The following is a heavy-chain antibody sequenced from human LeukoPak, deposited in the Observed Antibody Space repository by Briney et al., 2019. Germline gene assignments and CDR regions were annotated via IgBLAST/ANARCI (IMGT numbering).Heavy chain of an antibody. J-gene: IGHJ5*02. CDR2: INPSGGST. CDR1: GYTFTSYY. Sequence: ASVKVSCKASGYTFTSYYMHWVRQAPGQGLEWMGIINPSGGSTSYAQKFQGRVTTTRDTSTSTVYMELSSLRSEDTAVYYCAREAVGDSSRGGNWFDPWGQGTLVTVSS. CDR3: AREAVGDSSRGGNWFDP. D-gene: IGHD6-13*01. V-gene: IGHV1-46*03.